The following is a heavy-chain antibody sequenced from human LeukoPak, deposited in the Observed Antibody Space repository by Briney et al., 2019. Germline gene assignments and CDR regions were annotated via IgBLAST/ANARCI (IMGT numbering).Heavy chain of an antibody. CDR2: SYSNGNT. V-gene: IGHV4-59*01. CDR3: ASGTFDGPLYGTYWYFHV. D-gene: IGHD1-14*01. Sequence: SETLSHNCAVSGASINHNYWPCVLQPPGQGLDWIGYSYSNGNTNYNPSHKGRVTMSIETSKNQFSLQLPSVTAADTAVYYCASGTFDGPLYGTYWYFHVWGRGTLVTVSS. J-gene: IGHJ2*01. CDR1: GASINHNY.